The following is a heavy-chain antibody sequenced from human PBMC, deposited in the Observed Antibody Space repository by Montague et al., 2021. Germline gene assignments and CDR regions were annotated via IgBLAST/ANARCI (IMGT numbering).Heavy chain of an antibody. Sequence: PALVKPTQTLTLTCTLSGFSLSNVGMCVSWIRQPPGRALEWLALIDRNDDKYYSTSLRTRLTIFKDSSDAQVVLTMTNVDPEDTATYYCARHQTGSGKYPFYCYGLDVWGQGITVTVSS. V-gene: IGHV2-70*13. D-gene: IGHD3-10*01. CDR2: IDRNDDK. CDR3: ARHQTGSGKYPFYCYGLDV. CDR1: GFSLSNVGMC. J-gene: IGHJ6*02.